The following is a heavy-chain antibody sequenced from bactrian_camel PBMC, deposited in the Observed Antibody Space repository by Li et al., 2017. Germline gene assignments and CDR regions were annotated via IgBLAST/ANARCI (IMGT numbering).Heavy chain of an antibody. CDR1: GFTFSSYA. CDR2: IDKDGRIP. D-gene: IGHD5*01. J-gene: IGHJ4*01. V-gene: IGHV3S31*01. Sequence: VQLVESGGGLVQPGGSLRLPCAASGFTFSSYAMTWVRQAPGKGLEWVSLIDKDGRIPYYGQSVKGRFTTSRDNAKNTLYLQMNSLRADDSAMYYCAVGLFADFGLGLGTQVTVS.